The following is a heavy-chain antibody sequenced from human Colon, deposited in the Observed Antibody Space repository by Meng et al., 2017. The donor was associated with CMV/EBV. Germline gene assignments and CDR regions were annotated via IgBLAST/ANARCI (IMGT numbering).Heavy chain of an antibody. J-gene: IGHJ3*02. CDR2: IKQDGSEK. CDR3: ARVGTGGRAFDI. V-gene: IGHV3-7*03. CDR1: GFTFSSSY. D-gene: IGHD5-18*01. Sequence: GESLKISCAASGFTFSSSYMYWVRQVPGKGLEWVANIKQDGSEKYYVDSVKGRFTISRDNAKNTLYLQMNSLRAEDTAVYYCARVGTGGRAFDIWGQGTMVTVSS.